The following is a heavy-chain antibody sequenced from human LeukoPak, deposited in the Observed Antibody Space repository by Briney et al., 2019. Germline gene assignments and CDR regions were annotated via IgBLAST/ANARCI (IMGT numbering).Heavy chain of an antibody. J-gene: IGHJ5*02. Sequence: GGSLRLSCAASGFTFSSYDMHWVRHPTGKGLEWVSAIGTAGDTYYSHSVKGRFTISRENAKNSLYLHMNSLSAGDTAVYFCARGHMLTGYYNFAWFDPWGQGTLVTVSS. D-gene: IGHD3-9*01. CDR1: GFTFSSYD. V-gene: IGHV3-13*01. CDR3: ARGHMLTGYYNFAWFDP. CDR2: IGTAGDT.